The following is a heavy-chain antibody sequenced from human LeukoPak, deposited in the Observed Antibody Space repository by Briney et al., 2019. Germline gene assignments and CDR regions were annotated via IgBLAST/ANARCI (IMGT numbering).Heavy chain of an antibody. CDR3: ARTPHTDHGDYASTDY. Sequence: ASVKVSCKASGYTFTSYGISWVRQAPGQGLEWMGWISAYNGRTYYAQNLQGRVTMTTDTATSTAYMELRSLRSDDTAVYHCARTPHTDHGDYASTDYWGQGTLVTVSS. D-gene: IGHD4-17*01. CDR2: ISAYNGRT. J-gene: IGHJ4*02. V-gene: IGHV1-18*01. CDR1: GYTFTSYG.